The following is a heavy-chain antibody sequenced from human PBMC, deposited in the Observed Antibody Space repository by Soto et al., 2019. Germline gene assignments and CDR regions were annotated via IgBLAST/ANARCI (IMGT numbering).Heavy chain of an antibody. V-gene: IGHV3-23*01. CDR2: ISGSGGST. CDR3: AKDPTVTRPYNWFDP. Sequence: PGGSLRLSCAASGFTFSSCAMSWVRQAPGKGLEWVSAISGSGGSTYYADSVKGRFTISRDNSKNTLYLQMNSLRAEDTAVYYYAKDPTVTRPYNWFDPWGQGTLVTVSS. J-gene: IGHJ5*02. CDR1: GFTFSSCA. D-gene: IGHD4-4*01.